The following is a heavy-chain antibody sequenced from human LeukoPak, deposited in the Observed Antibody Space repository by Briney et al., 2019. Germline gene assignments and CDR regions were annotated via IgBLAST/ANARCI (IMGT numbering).Heavy chain of an antibody. J-gene: IGHJ6*02. CDR1: GGSFSGYY. D-gene: IGHD2-2*01. V-gene: IGHV4-34*01. Sequence: SETLSLTCAVYGGSFSGYYWSWIRQPPGRGLEWIEEITHSGGTSYNSSLKSRVTISLDTSKNQFSLKLSSVTAADTAVYYCARVSAWSSTSHPTYGMDVWGQGITVTVSS. CDR2: ITHSGGT. CDR3: ARVSAWSSTSHPTYGMDV.